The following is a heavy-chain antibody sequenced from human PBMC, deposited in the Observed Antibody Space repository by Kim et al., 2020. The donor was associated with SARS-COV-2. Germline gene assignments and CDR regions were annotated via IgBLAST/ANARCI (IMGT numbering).Heavy chain of an antibody. V-gene: IGHV3-11*06. J-gene: IGHJ6*02. D-gene: IGHD3-10*01. CDR3: ARSSITMVRTLVRVIGGMDV. Sequence: GGSLRLSCAASGFTFSDYYMSWIRQAPGKGLEWVSYISSSSSYTNYADSVKGRFIISRDNAKNSLYLQMNSLRAEDTAVYYCARSSITMVRTLVRVIGGMDVWGQGTTVTVSS. CDR1: GFTFSDYY. CDR2: ISSSSSYT.